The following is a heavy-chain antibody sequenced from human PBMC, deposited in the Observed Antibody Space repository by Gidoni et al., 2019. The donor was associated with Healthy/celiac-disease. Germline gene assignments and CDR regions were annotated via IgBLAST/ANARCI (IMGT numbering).Heavy chain of an antibody. D-gene: IGHD1-26*01. V-gene: IGHV4-34*01. Sequence: QVQLQQWGAGLLKPSATLSLTCAVYGGSFSGYYWSWIRQPPGKGLEWIGEIYHSGSTNYNPSLQSRVTISVDTSNNQSSLKLSSVTAADTAVYYCARGAGIFDYWGQGTLVTVSS. CDR3: ARGAGIFDY. CDR2: IYHSGST. J-gene: IGHJ4*02. CDR1: GGSFSGYY.